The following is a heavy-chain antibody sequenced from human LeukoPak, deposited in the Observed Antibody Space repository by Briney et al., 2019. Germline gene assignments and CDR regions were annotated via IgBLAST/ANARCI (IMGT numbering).Heavy chain of an antibody. V-gene: IGHV1-2*02. J-gene: IGHJ4*02. CDR1: GYTFTGYY. Sequence: ASVTVSCKASGYTFTGYYMHWVRQAPGQGLEWMGWINPNSGGTNYAQKFQGRVTMTRDTSISTAYMELSRLRSDATAVYYCARGIVLVPAVPFDYWGQGTLVTVSS. CDR2: INPNSGGT. D-gene: IGHD2-2*01. CDR3: ARGIVLVPAVPFDY.